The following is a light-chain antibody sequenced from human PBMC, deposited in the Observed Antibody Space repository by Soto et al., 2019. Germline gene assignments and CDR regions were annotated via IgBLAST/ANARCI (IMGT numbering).Light chain of an antibody. CDR3: QQRSDWPLT. Sequence: VLTQSPGTLSLSPGERATLSCRASQSVSSYLAWYQQKPGQAPRLLIYDASNRATGIPARFSGSGSGTDFTLTISSLEPEDFAVYYCQQRSDWPLTFGGGTMVDI. CDR1: QSVSSY. V-gene: IGKV3-11*01. J-gene: IGKJ4*01. CDR2: DAS.